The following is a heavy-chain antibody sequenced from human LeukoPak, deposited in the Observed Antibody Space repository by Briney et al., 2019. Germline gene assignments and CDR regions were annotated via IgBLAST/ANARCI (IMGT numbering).Heavy chain of an antibody. CDR1: GGSISSYY. CDR2: IYYSGST. J-gene: IGHJ4*02. D-gene: IGHD6-19*01. CDR3: ARDRGSGWYGY. V-gene: IGHV4-59*01. Sequence: PSETLSLTCTVSGGSISSYYWGWIRQPPGKGLEWIGYIYYSGSTNYNPSPKSRVTISVDTSKNQFSLKLSSVTAADTAVYYCARDRGSGWYGYWGQGTLVTVSS.